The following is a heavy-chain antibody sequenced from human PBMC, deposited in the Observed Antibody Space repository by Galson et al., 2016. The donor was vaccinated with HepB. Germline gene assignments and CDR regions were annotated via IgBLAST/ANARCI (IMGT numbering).Heavy chain of an antibody. D-gene: IGHD2-2*01. J-gene: IGHJ4*02. V-gene: IGHV3-23*01. Sequence: SLRLSCAGSGLSLSPYAMSWGRQAPGKGLEWVSGISASGGSKTYADSVRGRFIISRDNSNNKLFLQMNSLTTEDTAIYFCARTIVAVPGANDYFDYWGQGTLVTVSS. CDR1: GLSLSPYA. CDR2: ISASGGSK. CDR3: ARTIVAVPGANDYFDY.